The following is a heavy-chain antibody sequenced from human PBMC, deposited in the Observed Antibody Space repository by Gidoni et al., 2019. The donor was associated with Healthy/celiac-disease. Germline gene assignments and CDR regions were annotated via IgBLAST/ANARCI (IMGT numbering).Heavy chain of an antibody. CDR3: ARQISSADPFDY. V-gene: IGHV5-51*01. CDR2: NYPGDADT. D-gene: IGHD6-19*01. CDR1: GYSFTSYW. Sequence: EVQLVQSGAEVKQPGESLKISCKGSGYSFTSYWIGWVRQMPGKGLEWMGINYPGDADTKYSPSFQGQVPISADKSISTAYLQWSSLKASDTAMYYCARQISSADPFDYWGQGTLVTVSS. J-gene: IGHJ4*02.